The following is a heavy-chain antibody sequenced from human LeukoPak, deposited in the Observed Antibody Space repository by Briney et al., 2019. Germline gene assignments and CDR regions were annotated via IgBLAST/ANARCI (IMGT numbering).Heavy chain of an antibody. D-gene: IGHD3-22*01. Sequence: PETLSLTCTVSGGSISSSSYYWGWIRQPPGKGLEWIGSIYYSGSTYYNPSLKSRVTISVDTSKNQFSLKLSSVTAADTAVYYCARPGYYDSSGYYHKRNNWFDPWGQGTLVTVSS. J-gene: IGHJ5*02. CDR3: ARPGYYDSSGYYHKRNNWFDP. V-gene: IGHV4-39*01. CDR1: GGSISSSSYY. CDR2: IYYSGST.